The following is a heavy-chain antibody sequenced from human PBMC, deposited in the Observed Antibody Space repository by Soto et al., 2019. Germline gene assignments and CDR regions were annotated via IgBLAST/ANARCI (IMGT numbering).Heavy chain of an antibody. V-gene: IGHV1-69*01. CDR2: IIPIFGTT. D-gene: IGHD1-26*01. CDR3: ARDGLGGEYFQH. Sequence: QVQLVQSGAEVKKPGSSVKVSCKASGGTFSSYTVSWVRQAPGLGLEWMGGIIPIFGTTNYAQKFHGRVTITADEYKSTAYMQLSSLTSDDTAVYFCARDGLGGEYFQHWGQGTLVTVSS. CDR1: GGTFSSYT. J-gene: IGHJ1*01.